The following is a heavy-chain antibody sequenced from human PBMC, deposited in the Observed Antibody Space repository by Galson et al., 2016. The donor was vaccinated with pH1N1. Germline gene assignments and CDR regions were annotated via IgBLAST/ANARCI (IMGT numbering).Heavy chain of an antibody. J-gene: IGHJ6*03. Sequence: SVKVSCKASEGTLTRYAISWVRQAPGQGLEWMGGIIPVFGAATYAQKFQGGVTITADKSADTAYMELSSLRSEDTAVYYCASPPPSSGHLNYYYYMDVWGQGTTVTVS. CDR3: ASPPPSSGHLNYYYYMDV. V-gene: IGHV1-69*06. D-gene: IGHD3-3*01. CDR1: EGTLTRYA. CDR2: IIPVFGAA.